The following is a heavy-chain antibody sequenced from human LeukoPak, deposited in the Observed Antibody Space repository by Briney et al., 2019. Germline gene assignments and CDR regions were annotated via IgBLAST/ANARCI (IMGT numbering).Heavy chain of an antibody. CDR2: IWYDGSNK. CDR1: GFTFSSYG. D-gene: IGHD2-21*02. CDR3: ARVVSTDGPHAFDF. V-gene: IGHV3-33*01. J-gene: IGHJ3*01. Sequence: GGSLRLSCAASGFTFSSYGMHWVRQAPGKGLEWVAVIWYDGSNKYYADSVKGRFTISRDNSKNTLYLQMNSLRAEDTAVYYWARVVSTDGPHAFDFWGQGTMVTVSS.